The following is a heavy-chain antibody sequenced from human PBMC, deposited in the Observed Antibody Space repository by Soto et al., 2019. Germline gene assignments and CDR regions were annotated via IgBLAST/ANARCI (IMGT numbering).Heavy chain of an antibody. CDR1: GFTFSTYT. CDR2: IYSGGST. D-gene: IGHD6-19*01. V-gene: IGHV3-66*01. Sequence: PGGSLRLSCAASGFTFSTYTMNWVRRAPGKGLEWVSVIYSGGSTYYADSVKGRFTISRDNSKNTLYLQMNSLRAEDTAVYYCAIGYSSGHDAFDIWGQGTMVTVSS. J-gene: IGHJ3*02. CDR3: AIGYSSGHDAFDI.